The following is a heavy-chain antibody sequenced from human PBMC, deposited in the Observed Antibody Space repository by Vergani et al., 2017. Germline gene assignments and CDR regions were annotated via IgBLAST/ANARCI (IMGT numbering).Heavy chain of an antibody. CDR1: GGSISSGSYY. J-gene: IGHJ4*02. Sequence: QVQLQQWGAGLLKPSQTLSLTCTVSGGSISSGSYYWSWIRQPAGKGLEWIGRIYTSGSTNYNPSLKSRVTISVDTSKNQFSLKLSSVTAADTAVYYCARVQRGVTPDYWGQGTLVTVSS. CDR2: IYTSGST. CDR3: ARVQRGVTPDY. V-gene: IGHV4-61*02. D-gene: IGHD3-10*01.